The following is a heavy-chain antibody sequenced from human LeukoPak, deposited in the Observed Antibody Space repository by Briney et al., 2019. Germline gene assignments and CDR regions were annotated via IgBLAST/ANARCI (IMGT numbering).Heavy chain of an antibody. V-gene: IGHV3-74*01. D-gene: IGHD2-2*01. Sequence: GGSLRLSCVASGFTFSGYWMHWVRHAPGKGLVWVSRINSDGTTTNYADSVRGRFTISRDNTKNTLYLEMNSLRAEDMAVYYCWVPATAGEDDYWGQGTLVSVSS. CDR3: WVPATAGEDDY. J-gene: IGHJ4*02. CDR1: GFTFSGYW. CDR2: INSDGTTT.